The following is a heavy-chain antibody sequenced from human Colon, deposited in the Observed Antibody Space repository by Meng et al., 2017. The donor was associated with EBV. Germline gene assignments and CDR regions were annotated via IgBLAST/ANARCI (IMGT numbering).Heavy chain of an antibody. CDR2: IFHSGLT. CDR3: MRDLLVLEKNEV. J-gene: IGHJ2*01. D-gene: IGHD1-1*01. V-gene: IGHV4-4*02. Sequence: QVQLPEPGPGLVKPSANLSLTCAFSSGSISSSNWWGWVRQSPEKGLEWIGEIFHSGLTNYNPSLQSRVTLSVDKSKNQFSLEVTSVTAADTAIYYCMRDLLVLEKNEVWGRGTLVTVSS. CDR1: SGSISSSNW.